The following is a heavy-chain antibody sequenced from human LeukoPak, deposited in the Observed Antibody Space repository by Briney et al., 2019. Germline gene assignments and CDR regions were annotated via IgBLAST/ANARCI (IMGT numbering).Heavy chain of an antibody. CDR2: ISYDGSNK. CDR1: GFTFSSYA. Sequence: GRSLRLSCAASGFTFSSYAMHWVRQAPGKGLEWVAVISYDGSNKYYADSVKGRFTISRDNSKNTLYLQMNSLRAEDTAVYYCAKAIWFGELWDFQHWGQGTLVTVSS. J-gene: IGHJ1*01. D-gene: IGHD3-10*01. CDR3: AKAIWFGELWDFQH. V-gene: IGHV3-30-3*01.